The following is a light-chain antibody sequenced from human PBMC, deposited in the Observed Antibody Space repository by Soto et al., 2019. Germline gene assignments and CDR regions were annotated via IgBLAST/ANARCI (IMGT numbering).Light chain of an antibody. CDR3: QQYNNWPLT. Sequence: EVVLTHSPDTVSLSPCERATLSFSSSQSVNSNYLAWYQQKPGQAPRLLIYGASTRATGIPARFSGSGSGTEFTLTISSLQSEDFAVYYCQQYNNWPLTFGGGTKVDIK. CDR2: GAS. CDR1: QSVNSN. V-gene: IGKV3-15*01. J-gene: IGKJ4*01.